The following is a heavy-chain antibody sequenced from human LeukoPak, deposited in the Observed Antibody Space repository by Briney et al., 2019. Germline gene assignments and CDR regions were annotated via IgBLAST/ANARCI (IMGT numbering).Heavy chain of an antibody. CDR2: IGTAGDT. CDR3: ARGSGDDFWRGYPNYYGMDV. V-gene: IGHV3-13*01. Sequence: PGGSLRLSCAASGFTFSSYDMHWVRQATGKGLEWVSAIGTAGDTYYPGSVKGRFTISRENAKNSLYLQMNSLRAEDTAVYYCARGSGDDFWRGYPNYYGMDVWGQGTTVTVSS. CDR1: GFTFSSYD. D-gene: IGHD3-3*01. J-gene: IGHJ6*02.